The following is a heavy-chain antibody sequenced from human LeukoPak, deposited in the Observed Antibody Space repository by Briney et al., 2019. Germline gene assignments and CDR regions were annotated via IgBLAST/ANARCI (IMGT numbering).Heavy chain of an antibody. CDR2: IKEDGTEK. CDR1: GFSFSLYW. Sequence: GGSLRVSCAASGFSFSLYWMTWVSQTPGKGVEWVANIKEDGTEKNLVDSVKGRFTISRDNTKNLLFLEMNNLRGDDTAIYYCVRESRPGGAMGLYHNLDYWGQGTLVAVSS. J-gene: IGHJ4*02. V-gene: IGHV3-7*01. D-gene: IGHD1-1*01. CDR3: VRESRPGGAMGLYHNLDY.